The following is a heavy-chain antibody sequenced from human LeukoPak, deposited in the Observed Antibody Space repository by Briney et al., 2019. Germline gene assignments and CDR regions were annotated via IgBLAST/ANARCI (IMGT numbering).Heavy chain of an antibody. V-gene: IGHV4-59*08. Sequence: SETLSLTCTVSGGSISSYYWSWIRQPPGKGLEWIGSIYHSGSTYYNPSLKSRVTISVDTSKNQFSLKLSSVTAADTAVYYCARMDTAMVPDYWGQGTLVTVSS. CDR2: IYHSGST. J-gene: IGHJ4*02. D-gene: IGHD5-18*01. CDR1: GGSISSYY. CDR3: ARMDTAMVPDY.